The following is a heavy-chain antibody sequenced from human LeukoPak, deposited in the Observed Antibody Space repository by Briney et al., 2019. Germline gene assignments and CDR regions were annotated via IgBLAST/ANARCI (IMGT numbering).Heavy chain of an antibody. Sequence: QSGGSLRLSCVASGFTFTGYSMHWLRQAPGKGLEWVAIISFDAASEYYADSLKGRFAISRDNSENTVYLQMRSLRVEDTAVYYCAKDQGYFSYFFDSWGQGTLVTVSS. CDR3: AKDQGYFSYFFDS. J-gene: IGHJ4*02. CDR1: GFTFTGYS. D-gene: IGHD5-18*01. V-gene: IGHV3-30*18. CDR2: ISFDAASE.